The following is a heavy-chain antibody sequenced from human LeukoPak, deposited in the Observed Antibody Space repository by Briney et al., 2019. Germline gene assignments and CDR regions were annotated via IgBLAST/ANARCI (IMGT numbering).Heavy chain of an antibody. CDR3: ARAGTLDVLLWFGESYFDY. CDR1: GFTFSDYY. D-gene: IGHD3-10*01. V-gene: IGHV3-11*04. J-gene: IGHJ4*02. CDR2: ISSSGSTI. Sequence: GGSLRLPCAASGFTFSDYYMSWIRQAPGKGLEWVSYISSSGSTIYYADSVKGRFTISRDNAKNSLYLQMNSLRAEDTAVYYCARAGTLDVLLWFGESYFDYWGQGTLVTVSS.